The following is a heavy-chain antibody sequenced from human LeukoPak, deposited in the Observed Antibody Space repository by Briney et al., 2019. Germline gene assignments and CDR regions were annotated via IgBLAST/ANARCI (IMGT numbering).Heavy chain of an antibody. J-gene: IGHJ4*02. CDR3: ARVQGGGDSTNYFDY. CDR2: ISWNSGSI. D-gene: IGHD2-21*02. V-gene: IGHV3-9*01. Sequence: WIRQPPGKGLEWVSGISWNSGSIGYADSVKGRFTISRDNAKNSLYLQMNSLRAEDAAVYYCARVQGGGDSTNYFDYWGQGTLVTVSS.